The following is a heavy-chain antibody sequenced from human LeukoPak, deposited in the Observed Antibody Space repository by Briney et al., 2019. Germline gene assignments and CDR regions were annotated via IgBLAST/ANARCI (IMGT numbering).Heavy chain of an antibody. D-gene: IGHD1-7*01. CDR1: GGSISSSSYY. J-gene: IGHJ5*02. CDR3: ARAIRLELGFDP. V-gene: IGHV4-39*07. Sequence: SETLSLTCTVSGGSISSSSYYWGWIRQPPGKGLEWIGSIYYSGSSYYNPSLKSRVTISVDTSKNQFSLKLSSVTAADTAVYYCARAIRLELGFDPWGQGTLVTVSS. CDR2: IYYSGSS.